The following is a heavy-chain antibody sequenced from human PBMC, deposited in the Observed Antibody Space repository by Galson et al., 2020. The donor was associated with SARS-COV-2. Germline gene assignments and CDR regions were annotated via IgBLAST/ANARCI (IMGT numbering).Heavy chain of an antibody. J-gene: IGHJ3*02. CDR1: GFTLTNYA. CDR2: ISHDGRIE. CDR3: ARDVSGGASDI. D-gene: IGHD1-26*01. V-gene: IGHV3-30*04. Sequence: GGSLRLSCAASGFTLTNYAIHWVRQAPGKGLEWVAVISHDGRIEVYADSVKGRFTISRDNSENMLFLQMDSLRADDTAVYYCARDVSGGASDIWGQGTMVTVSS.